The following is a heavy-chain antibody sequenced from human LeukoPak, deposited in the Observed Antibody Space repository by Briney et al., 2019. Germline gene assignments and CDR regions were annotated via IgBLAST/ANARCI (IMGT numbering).Heavy chain of an antibody. Sequence: PGRSLRLSCAASGFTFDDYAMHWVRQAPGKGLEWVSGISWNSGSIGYADSVKGRFTISRDNAKNSLYLQMNSLRAEDTALYYCAKDISHGLDYWGQGTLVTVSS. CDR2: ISWNSGSI. CDR1: GFTFDDYA. V-gene: IGHV3-9*01. J-gene: IGHJ4*02. D-gene: IGHD5-24*01. CDR3: AKDISHGLDY.